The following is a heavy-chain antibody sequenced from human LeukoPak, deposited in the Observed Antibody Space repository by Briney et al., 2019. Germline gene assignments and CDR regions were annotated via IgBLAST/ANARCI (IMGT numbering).Heavy chain of an antibody. Sequence: GGSLRLSCAASGFTFSDFWMTWVRQTPGKGLEWVANIKEDGTEKNLVDSVKGRFTISRDNTKNLLFLEMNNLRGDDTAIYYCVRESRPGGAMGLYHNLDYWGQGTLVAVSS. V-gene: IGHV3-7*01. J-gene: IGHJ4*02. CDR3: VRESRPGGAMGLYHNLDY. CDR1: GFTFSDFW. CDR2: IKEDGTEK. D-gene: IGHD1-1*01.